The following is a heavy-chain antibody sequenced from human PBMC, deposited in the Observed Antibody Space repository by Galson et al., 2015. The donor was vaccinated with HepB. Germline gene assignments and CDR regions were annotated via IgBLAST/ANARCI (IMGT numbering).Heavy chain of an antibody. CDR1: GFTFSSYA. CDR3: LAGWELLSFAFDI. J-gene: IGHJ3*02. V-gene: IGHV3-23*01. Sequence: SLRLSCAASGFTFSSYAMSWVRQAPGKGLEWVSAISGSGGSTYYADSVKGRFTISRDNSKNTLYLQMNSLRAEDTAVYYCLAGWELLSFAFDIWGQGTMVTVSS. CDR2: ISGSGGST. D-gene: IGHD1-26*01.